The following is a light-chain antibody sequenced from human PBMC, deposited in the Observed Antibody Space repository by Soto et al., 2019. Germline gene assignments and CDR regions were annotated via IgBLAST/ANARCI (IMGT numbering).Light chain of an antibody. CDR3: SSYAGSNNVVV. J-gene: IGLJ2*01. CDR1: SSDVGGYNY. CDR2: GVN. V-gene: IGLV2-8*01. Sequence: QSALTQPPSASGSPGQSVTISCTGTSSDVGGYNYVSWYQQHPGKAPKLMIYGVNKRPSGVPDRFSGSKSGNTASLTVSGLQAEDEADYYCSSYAGSNNVVVFGGGTKLTVL.